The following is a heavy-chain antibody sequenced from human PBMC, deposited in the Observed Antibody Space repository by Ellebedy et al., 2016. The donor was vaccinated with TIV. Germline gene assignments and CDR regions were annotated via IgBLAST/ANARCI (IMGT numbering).Heavy chain of an antibody. D-gene: IGHD3-10*02. V-gene: IGHV4-59*01. CDR2: IFYSGST. J-gene: IGHJ4*02. CDR1: VPSISGYH. Sequence: SETLSLXXEIDVPSISGYHWAWVRQPPGKGLEWIGYIFYSGSTNYFPSLKSRVTISIDTSKNQFSLRLSSVTAADTAVYYCARYGPVRGDFDSWGQGTLVSVSS. CDR3: ARYGPVRGDFDS.